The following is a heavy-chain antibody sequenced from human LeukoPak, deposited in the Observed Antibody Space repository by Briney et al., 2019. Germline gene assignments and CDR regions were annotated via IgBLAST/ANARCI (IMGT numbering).Heavy chain of an antibody. Sequence: GASVKVSCKASGYTFTSYAMHWVRQAPGQRLEWMGWINAGNGNTKYSQKFQGRVTITRDTSASTAYMELSSLRAEDTAVYYCARDGTYIYDIVVVPAAMPDAEYFQHWGQGTLVTVSS. J-gene: IGHJ1*01. D-gene: IGHD2-2*01. CDR1: GYTFTSYA. CDR2: INAGNGNT. CDR3: ARDGTYIYDIVVVPAAMPDAEYFQH. V-gene: IGHV1-3*01.